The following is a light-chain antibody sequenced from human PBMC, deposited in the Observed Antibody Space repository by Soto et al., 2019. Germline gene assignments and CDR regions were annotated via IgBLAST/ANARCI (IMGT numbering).Light chain of an antibody. V-gene: IGKV4-1*01. CDR1: QSVFYNSYNRSY. CDR2: WAS. CDR3: QQYYSTLIS. J-gene: IGKJ5*01. Sequence: DIALTQSPDSLSLSLGERATINCKSSQSVFYNSYNRSYLAWYQVKPGRPPKLLFSWASTRESGVPDRFSGRGSGTDFTLNISSLQAEDVAVYYCQQYYSTLISFGQGTRLEIK.